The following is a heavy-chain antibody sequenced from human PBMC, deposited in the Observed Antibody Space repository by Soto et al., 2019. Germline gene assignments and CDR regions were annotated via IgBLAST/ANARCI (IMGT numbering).Heavy chain of an antibody. CDR2: ISSSSSYI. J-gene: IGHJ3*02. Sequence: GESLKISCAASGFTFSSYSMNWVRQAPGKGLEWVSSISSSSSYIYYADSVKGRFTISRDNAKNSLYLQMNSLRAEDTAVYYCARDRRNWGSVEGWNAFDIWGQGTMVTVSS. D-gene: IGHD7-27*01. V-gene: IGHV3-21*01. CDR1: GFTFSSYS. CDR3: ARDRRNWGSVEGWNAFDI.